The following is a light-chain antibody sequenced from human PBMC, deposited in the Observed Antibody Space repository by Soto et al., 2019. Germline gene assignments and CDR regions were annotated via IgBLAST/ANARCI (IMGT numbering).Light chain of an antibody. V-gene: IGKV1-5*01. CDR1: QSIRNW. CDR3: QQYDSSSGYT. J-gene: IGKJ5*01. CDR2: DAS. Sequence: DIQMTQFPSTLSASVGDRVTITCRASQSIRNWLAWYQQKPGKAPKLLIYDASTLERGVPSRFSGSGSGTEFTLSISSLQPDDFATYYCQQYDSSSGYTFGQGTRLEI.